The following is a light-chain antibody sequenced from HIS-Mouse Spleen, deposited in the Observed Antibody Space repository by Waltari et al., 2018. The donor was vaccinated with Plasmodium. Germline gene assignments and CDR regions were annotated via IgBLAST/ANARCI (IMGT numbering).Light chain of an antibody. CDR1: QSVSSSY. Sequence: EIVLTQSPGTLSLSPGARATLSCRARQSVSSSYFAWYQQKPGQAPRLLIYGASSRATGIPDRFSGSGSGTDFTLTISRLEPEDFAVYYCQQYGSSPYTFGQGTKLEIK. V-gene: IGKV3-20*01. J-gene: IGKJ2*01. CDR2: GAS. CDR3: QQYGSSPYT.